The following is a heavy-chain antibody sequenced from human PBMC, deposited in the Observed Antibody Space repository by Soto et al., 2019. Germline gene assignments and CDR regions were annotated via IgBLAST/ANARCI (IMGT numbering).Heavy chain of an antibody. CDR2: ISDSDGST. J-gene: IGHJ4*02. CDR3: AKEVEGGWYYFDY. V-gene: IGHV3-23*01. CDR1: GFTFSTYA. D-gene: IGHD2-15*01. Sequence: EVQLLESGGGLVQPGGSLTLSCAASGFTFSTYAMTWVRQAPGKGLEWVSTISDSDGSTYYPDSVKGRFTISRDNSKNTVYLQMNSLRAEDTAVYYCAKEVEGGWYYFDYWGQGTLVTVSS.